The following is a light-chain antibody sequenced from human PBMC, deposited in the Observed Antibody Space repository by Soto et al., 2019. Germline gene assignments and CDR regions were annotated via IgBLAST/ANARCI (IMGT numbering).Light chain of an antibody. CDR1: SSDVGGYNY. J-gene: IGLJ3*02. CDR2: EVS. CDR3: SSYAGSNLGV. Sequence: QSVLTQPPSASGSPGQSVTISCTGTSSDVGGYNYVSWYQQQPGKAPKLMIYEVSKRPSGVPDRFSGSKSGNTASLTVSGLQAEDEADYYCSSYAGSNLGVFGGGTKLTVL. V-gene: IGLV2-8*01.